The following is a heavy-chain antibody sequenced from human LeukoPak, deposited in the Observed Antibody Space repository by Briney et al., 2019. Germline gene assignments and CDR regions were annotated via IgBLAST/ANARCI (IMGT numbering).Heavy chain of an antibody. D-gene: IGHD2-15*01. J-gene: IGHJ4*02. CDR3: ARDSMSVAALDY. CDR1: GYSISSGYY. CDR2: IYHSGST. Sequence: PSETLSLTCTVSGYSISSGYYWGWIRQPPGKGLEWIGSIYHSGSTYYNPSLKSRVTISVDTSKNQFSLKLSSVTAADTAVYYCARDSMSVAALDYWGQGTLVTVSS. V-gene: IGHV4-38-2*02.